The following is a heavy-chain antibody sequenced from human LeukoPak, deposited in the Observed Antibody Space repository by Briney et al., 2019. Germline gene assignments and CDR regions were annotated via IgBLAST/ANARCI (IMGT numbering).Heavy chain of an antibody. CDR1: GGSVSSGSYY. V-gene: IGHV4-61*01. CDR2: IYYGGST. D-gene: IGHD3-3*01. Sequence: SETLSLTCTVSGGSVSSGSYYWSWIRQPPGKGLEWIGYIYYGGSTNYNPSLKSRVTISVDTSKNQFSLKLSSVTAADTAVYYCARVRGLTIFGVVIMDAFDIWGQGTMVTVSS. CDR3: ARVRGLTIFGVVIMDAFDI. J-gene: IGHJ3*02.